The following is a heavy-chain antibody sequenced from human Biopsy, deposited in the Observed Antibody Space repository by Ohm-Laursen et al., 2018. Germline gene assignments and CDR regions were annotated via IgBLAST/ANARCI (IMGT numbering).Heavy chain of an antibody. J-gene: IGHJ5*02. Sequence: SETLSLTCTVSGASITSYYWSWIRQPAGKGLEWIGHTYKGGNTNHDPSLKSRVSMSVDTSKNQLSLTLRSATAADTAMYYCARGDYFDSNGYFWFDPWGQGTLVTVSS. V-gene: IGHV4-4*07. CDR3: ARGDYFDSNGYFWFDP. CDR1: GASITSYY. CDR2: TYKGGNT. D-gene: IGHD3-22*01.